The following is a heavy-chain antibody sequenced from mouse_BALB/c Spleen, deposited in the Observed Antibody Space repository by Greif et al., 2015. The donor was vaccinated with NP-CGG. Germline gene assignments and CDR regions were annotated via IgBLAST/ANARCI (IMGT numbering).Heavy chain of an antibody. V-gene: IGHV1-54*01. J-gene: IGHJ2*01. CDR1: GYAFTNYL. CDR3: ARDSSGPHY. Sequence: QVQLQQSGAELVRPGTSVKVSCKASGYAFTNYLIEWVKQRPGQGLEWIGVINPGSGGTNYNEKFKGKATLTADKSSSTAYMQLSSLTSDDSAVYFCARDSSGPHYWGQGTTLTVSS. CDR2: INPGSGGT. D-gene: IGHD3-2*01.